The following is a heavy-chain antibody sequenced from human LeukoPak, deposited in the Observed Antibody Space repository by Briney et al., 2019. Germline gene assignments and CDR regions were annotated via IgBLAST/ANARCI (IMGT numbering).Heavy chain of an antibody. Sequence: PSETLSLTCAVYGGSFSGYYWSWIRQPPGKGLEWIGEINHSGSTNYNPSLKSRVTMSVDTSKNQFSLKLSSVTAADTAVYYCAREGGYSSWSSAALYNWFDPWGQGTLVTVSS. CDR1: GGSFSGYY. CDR2: INHSGST. V-gene: IGHV4-34*01. CDR3: AREGGYSSWSSAALYNWFDP. D-gene: IGHD6-6*01. J-gene: IGHJ5*02.